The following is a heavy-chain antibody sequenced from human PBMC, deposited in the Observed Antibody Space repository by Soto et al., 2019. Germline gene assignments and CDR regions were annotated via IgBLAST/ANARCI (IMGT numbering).Heavy chain of an antibody. CDR2: IRSTLSGGTI. CDR1: GLTFRNAW. D-gene: IGHD3-3*01. J-gene: IGHJ4*02. V-gene: IGHV3-15*05. Sequence: EVHLVESGGGLVKPGGSLRLSCAASGLTFRNAWLNWVRQAPGKGLEWVARIRSTLSGGTIHYAAPVKGRFTISRDGSENTLYLQMSSLKTEDNDVYYYLTALPGGVSAYFDDWGQGTLVTVSS. CDR3: LTALPGGVSAYFDD.